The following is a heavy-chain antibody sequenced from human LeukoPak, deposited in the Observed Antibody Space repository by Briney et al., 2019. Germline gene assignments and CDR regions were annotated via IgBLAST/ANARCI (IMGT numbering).Heavy chain of an antibody. V-gene: IGHV3-23*01. J-gene: IGHJ3*02. CDR3: AKDIGAPVSSGSDAFDI. CDR1: GFTFSSYA. D-gene: IGHD3-22*01. CDR2: ISGSGGST. Sequence: GGSLRLSCTASGFTFSSYAMSWVRQAPGKGLEWVSAISGSGGSTYYADSVKGRFTISRDNAKNSLYLQMNSLRAEDTALHYCAKDIGAPVSSGSDAFDIWGQGTMVTVSS.